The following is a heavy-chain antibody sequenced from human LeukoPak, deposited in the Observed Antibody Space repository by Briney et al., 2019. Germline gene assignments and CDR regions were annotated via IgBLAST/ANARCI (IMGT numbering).Heavy chain of an antibody. CDR3: ARDLGGSYPTYDY. Sequence: SETLSLTCTVSGGSISSSSYYWGWIRQPPGKGLEWIGSIYYSGSTYYNPSLKSRVTISVDTSKNQCSLKLSSVTAADTAVYYCARDLGGSYPTYDYWGQGTLVTVSS. V-gene: IGHV4-39*07. CDR2: IYYSGST. J-gene: IGHJ4*02. D-gene: IGHD1-26*01. CDR1: GGSISSSSYY.